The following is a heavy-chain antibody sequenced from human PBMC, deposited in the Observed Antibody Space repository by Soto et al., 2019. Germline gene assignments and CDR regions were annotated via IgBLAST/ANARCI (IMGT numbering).Heavy chain of an antibody. Sequence: QVQLQESGPGLVKPSQTLSLTCTVSGGSISSGGHYWSLIRQHPGKGLEWIGYIYYSGSTYYNPSLKSRVTISVDTSKNQLSLKLSSVTAADTAVYYCARDRGPWTNFDYWGQGTLVTVSS. D-gene: IGHD1-26*01. V-gene: IGHV4-31*03. CDR1: GGSISSGGHY. J-gene: IGHJ4*02. CDR2: IYYSGST. CDR3: ARDRGPWTNFDY.